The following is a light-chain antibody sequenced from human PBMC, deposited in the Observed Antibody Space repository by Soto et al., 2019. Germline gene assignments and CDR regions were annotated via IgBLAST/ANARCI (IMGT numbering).Light chain of an antibody. V-gene: IGKV1-5*01. CDR1: QNINGW. Sequence: DIQMTQSPSTLSASVGDRVTITCRASQNINGWLAWYQQKPGKAPKFLIYDVSILASGVPSRFSGSGSGTEFTLTISSLQPYDFATYYCQQYNSYWWTFGQGTRVEV. CDR2: DVS. J-gene: IGKJ1*01. CDR3: QQYNSYWWT.